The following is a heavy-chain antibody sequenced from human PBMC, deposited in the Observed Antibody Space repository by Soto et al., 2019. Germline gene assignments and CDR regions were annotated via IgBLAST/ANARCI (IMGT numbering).Heavy chain of an antibody. CDR3: ARNRARRECLLAKNYYYYYMDV. J-gene: IGHJ6*03. Sequence: GGSLRLSCAASGFTFSSYDMHWVRQATGKGLEWVSAIGTAGDTYYPGSVKGRFTISRENAKNSLYLQMNSLRAGDTAVYYCARNRARRECLLAKNYYYYYMDVWGKGTTVTVSS. CDR1: GFTFSSYD. CDR2: IGTAGDT. D-gene: IGHD3-3*01. V-gene: IGHV3-13*01.